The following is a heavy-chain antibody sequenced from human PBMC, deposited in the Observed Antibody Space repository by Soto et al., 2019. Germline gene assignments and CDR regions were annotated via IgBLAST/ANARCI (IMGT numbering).Heavy chain of an antibody. V-gene: IGHV4-59*01. CDR2: IYYSGST. J-gene: IGHJ6*02. CDR1: GGSISSYY. Sequence: SETLSLTCTVSGGSISSYYWSWIRQPPGKGLEWIGYIYYSGSTNYNPSLKSRVTISVDTSKNQFSLKLSSVTAADTAVYYCARSTSIWGDYYGMDVWGQGTTVTVS. D-gene: IGHD3-16*01. CDR3: ARSTSIWGDYYGMDV.